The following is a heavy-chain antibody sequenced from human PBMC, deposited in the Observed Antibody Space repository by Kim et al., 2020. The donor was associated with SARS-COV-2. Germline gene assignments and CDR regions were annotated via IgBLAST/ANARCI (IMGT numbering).Heavy chain of an antibody. D-gene: IGHD6-13*01. J-gene: IGHJ4*02. CDR2: IIPILGIA. V-gene: IGHV1-69*04. CDR1: GGTFSSYA. Sequence: SVKVSCKASGGTFSSYAISWVRQAPGQGLEWMGRIIPILGIANYAQKFQGRVTITADKSTSTAYMELSSLRSEDTAVYYCERLWAAGRWTDYWGQGTLVTVSS. CDR3: ERLWAAGRWTDY.